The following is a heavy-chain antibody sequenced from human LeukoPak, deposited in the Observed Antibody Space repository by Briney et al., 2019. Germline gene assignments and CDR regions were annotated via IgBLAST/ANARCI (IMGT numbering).Heavy chain of an antibody. J-gene: IGHJ4*02. D-gene: IGHD4-17*01. CDR1: EFSFGSYW. Sequence: GGSLRLSCAASEFSFGSYWMSWVRQAPGKGLEWVANIRQDGGEKYYLDSVKGRFTVSRDNAKNSLYLQMNSLGAEDTAVYYCARLGARQILEYWGQGTLVTVSS. CDR3: ARLGARQILEY. V-gene: IGHV3-7*01. CDR2: IRQDGGEK.